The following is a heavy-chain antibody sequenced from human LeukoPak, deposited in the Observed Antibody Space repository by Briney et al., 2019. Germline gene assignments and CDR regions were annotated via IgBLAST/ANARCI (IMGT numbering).Heavy chain of an antibody. CDR3: ARDCPYYGTCNWFDP. J-gene: IGHJ5*02. D-gene: IGHD3-10*01. Sequence: SETLSLTCTVSGGSISSGDYYWSWIRQPPGKGLEWIGYIYYSGSTYYNPSLKSRVTISVDTSKNQFSLKLSSVTAADTAVYYCARDCPYYGTCNWFDPWGQGTLVTVSS. CDR2: IYYSGST. V-gene: IGHV4-30-4*01. CDR1: GGSISSGDYY.